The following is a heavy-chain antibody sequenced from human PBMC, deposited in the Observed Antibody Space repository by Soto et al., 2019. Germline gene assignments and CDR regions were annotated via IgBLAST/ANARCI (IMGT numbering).Heavy chain of an antibody. J-gene: IGHJ4*02. V-gene: IGHV3-30*18. CDR2: ISYDVHTQ. Sequence: GGSLRLSCATSQFTFRSYGMHWVRQAPGKGRQWVAHISYDVHTQDLADSVKGRFTVSSDNSKYTVYLQMNNLSIEDTAVCLCLKAQVADGQYYGPSMLFFWGLGTGFTISS. CDR3: LKAQVADGQYYGPSMLFF. D-gene: IGHD3-10*01. CDR1: QFTFRSYG.